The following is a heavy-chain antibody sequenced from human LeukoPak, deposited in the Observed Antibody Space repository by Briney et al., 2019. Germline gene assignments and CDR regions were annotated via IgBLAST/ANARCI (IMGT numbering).Heavy chain of an antibody. D-gene: IGHD1-26*01. Sequence: PGRSLRLSCAASGFTFDDYAMHWVRHAPGKGLEWVSGVSWNSGSIGYADSVKGRFTISRDNAKNSLYLQMNGLRAEDTALYYCAKGGSGDYFDYWGQGTLVTVSS. V-gene: IGHV3-9*01. CDR1: GFTFDDYA. CDR3: AKGGSGDYFDY. J-gene: IGHJ4*02. CDR2: VSWNSGSI.